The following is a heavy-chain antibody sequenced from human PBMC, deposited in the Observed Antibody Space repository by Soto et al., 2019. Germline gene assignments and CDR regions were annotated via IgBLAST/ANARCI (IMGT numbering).Heavy chain of an antibody. J-gene: IGHJ4*02. CDR1: GFTFSSYG. CDR2: ISYDGSNK. D-gene: IGHD3-10*01. CDR3: AKPPYGSGGNYFDY. Sequence: QVQLVESGGGVVQPGRSLRLSCAASGFTFSSYGMHWVRQAPGKGLEWVAVISYDGSNKYYADSVKGRFTISRDNSKNTLYLQMNSLRAEDTAVYYCAKPPYGSGGNYFDYWGQGTLVTVSS. V-gene: IGHV3-30*18.